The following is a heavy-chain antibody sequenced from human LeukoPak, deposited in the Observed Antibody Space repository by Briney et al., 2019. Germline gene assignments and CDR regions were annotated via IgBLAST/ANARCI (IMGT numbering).Heavy chain of an antibody. V-gene: IGHV1-2*02. Sequence: GASVKVSCKTSGYTFTGYYLHWVRQAPGQGLEWMGWINPNSGGTNYAQRFQGRVTMTRDTSITTAYMEMSRLRSDDTAVYYCARAGYYDSISIRIDYWGQGTLVTVSS. D-gene: IGHD3-22*01. CDR2: INPNSGGT. CDR1: GYTFTGYY. J-gene: IGHJ4*02. CDR3: ARAGYYDSISIRIDY.